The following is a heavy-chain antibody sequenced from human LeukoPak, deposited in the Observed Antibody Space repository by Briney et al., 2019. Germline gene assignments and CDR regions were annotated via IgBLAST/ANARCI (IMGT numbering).Heavy chain of an antibody. J-gene: IGHJ4*02. Sequence: PGGSPRLSCAASGFTFSSYAMSWVRQAPGKGLEWVSAISGSGGSTYYADSVKGRFTISRDNSKNTLYLQMSSLRAEDTAVYYCAKAKIAAAGLFDYWGQGTLVTVSS. CDR3: AKAKIAAAGLFDY. D-gene: IGHD6-13*01. V-gene: IGHV3-23*01. CDR1: GFTFSSYA. CDR2: ISGSGGST.